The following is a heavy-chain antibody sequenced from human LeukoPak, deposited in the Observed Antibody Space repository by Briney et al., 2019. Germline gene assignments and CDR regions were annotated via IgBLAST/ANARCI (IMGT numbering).Heavy chain of an antibody. Sequence: GGSLRLSCTASGFTFSSYEMNWVRQAPGKGLEWVSYITSSGNTIYYADSVKGRFTISGDNAKNSLYLQMNSLRAEDTAVYYCARWRSAFDYWGQGTLVTVSS. CDR1: GFTFSSYE. CDR3: ARWRSAFDY. CDR2: ITSSGNTI. D-gene: IGHD2-15*01. J-gene: IGHJ4*02. V-gene: IGHV3-48*03.